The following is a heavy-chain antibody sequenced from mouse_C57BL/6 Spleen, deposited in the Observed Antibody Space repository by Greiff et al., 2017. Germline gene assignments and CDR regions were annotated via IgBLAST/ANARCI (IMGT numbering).Heavy chain of an antibody. CDR3: ARALWLRRGDYFDY. Sequence: VQLQQSGPELVKPGASVKMSCKASGYTFTDYNMHWVKQSHGKSLEWLGYINPNNGGTSYNQKFKGKATLTVNKSSSTAYMELRSLTSEDSAVYYCARALWLRRGDYFDYWGQGTTLTVSS. CDR2: INPNNGGT. CDR1: GYTFTDYN. D-gene: IGHD2-2*01. V-gene: IGHV1-22*01. J-gene: IGHJ2*01.